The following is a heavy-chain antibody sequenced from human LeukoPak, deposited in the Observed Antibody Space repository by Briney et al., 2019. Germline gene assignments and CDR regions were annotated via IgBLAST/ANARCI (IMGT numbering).Heavy chain of an antibody. CDR3: ARGGTTVVTRGSVNDAFDI. CDR2: ISSSGSTI. V-gene: IGHV3-11*04. CDR1: GFTFSDYF. J-gene: IGHJ3*02. D-gene: IGHD4-23*01. Sequence: PGGSLRLSCAASGFTFSDYFMSWIRQAPGKGLEWVSYISSSGSTIYYADSVKGRFTISRDNAKNSLYLQMNSLRAEDTAVYYCARGGTTVVTRGSVNDAFDIWGQGTIVTVSS.